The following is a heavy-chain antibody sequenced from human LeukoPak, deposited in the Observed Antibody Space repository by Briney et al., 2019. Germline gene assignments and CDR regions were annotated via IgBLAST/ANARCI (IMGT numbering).Heavy chain of an antibody. V-gene: IGHV3-33*06. Sequence: GGSLRLSCAASGFTFSNYGMHWVRQAPGKGLEWVAVIWYDGSNYYYADSVRGRFTISRDNSKNTLYLQMNSLRAEDTAVFYCAKDLTTGTLSFDSWGQGTLVTVSS. D-gene: IGHD1-1*01. CDR2: IWYDGSNY. J-gene: IGHJ4*02. CDR3: AKDLTTGTLSFDS. CDR1: GFTFSNYG.